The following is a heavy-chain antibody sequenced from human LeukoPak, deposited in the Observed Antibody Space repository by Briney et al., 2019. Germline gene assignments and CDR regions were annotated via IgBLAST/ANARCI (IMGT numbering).Heavy chain of an antibody. D-gene: IGHD4-17*01. CDR3: AKGVTTVTTFAYYFDY. CDR2: ISGSGGST. Sequence: GGSLRLSCAASGFTFSSYAMSWVRQAPGKGLEWVSAISGSGGSTYCADSVKGRFTISRDNSKNTLYLQMNSLRAEDTAVYYCAKGVTTVTTFAYYFDYWGQGTLVTVSS. J-gene: IGHJ4*02. CDR1: GFTFSSYA. V-gene: IGHV3-23*01.